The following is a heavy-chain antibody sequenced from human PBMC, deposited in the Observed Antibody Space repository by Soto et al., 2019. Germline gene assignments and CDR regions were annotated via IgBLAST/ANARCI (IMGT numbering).Heavy chain of an antibody. Sequence: QVQLQESGPGLVQPSGTLSLTCAVSGESITGDNWWSWVRQPPGKGLEWIGEIHHSGATNYNPSLKSRVTISVDKSKNQLCLKLNSVTAADTAMFYCATQGFYRMGVWGRGATVTVSS. CDR1: GESITGDNW. CDR2: IHHSGAT. CDR3: ATQGFYRMGV. V-gene: IGHV4-4*02. J-gene: IGHJ6*02.